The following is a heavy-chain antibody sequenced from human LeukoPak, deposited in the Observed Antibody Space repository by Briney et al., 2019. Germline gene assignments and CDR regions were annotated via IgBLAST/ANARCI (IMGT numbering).Heavy chain of an antibody. CDR2: ISSNGGST. Sequence: GGSLRLSCSASGSTFSSYVMHWVRQAPGKGLEYVSAISSNGGSTYYADSVKGRFTISRDNSKNTLYLQMSSLRAEDTAVYYCVKSTVRFSPPDYWGQGTLVTVSS. CDR3: VKSTVRFSPPDY. J-gene: IGHJ4*02. D-gene: IGHD4-17*01. V-gene: IGHV3-64D*06. CDR1: GSTFSSYV.